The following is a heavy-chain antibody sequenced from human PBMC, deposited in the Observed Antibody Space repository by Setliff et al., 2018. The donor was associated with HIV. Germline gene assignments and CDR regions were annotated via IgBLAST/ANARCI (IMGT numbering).Heavy chain of an antibody. D-gene: IGHD1-26*01. V-gene: IGHV3-21*01. CDR2: ISSSSSYI. Sequence: GGSLRLSCAVSGFTFSSYSMNWVRQAPGKGLEWVSSISSSSSYIYYEDPVKGRFTISKDNAKNSLYLQMNSLGAEDKAVYYCARDRPRGGGSLDAFDIWGQGTMVTVSS. J-gene: IGHJ3*02. CDR3: ARDRPRGGGSLDAFDI. CDR1: GFTFSSYS.